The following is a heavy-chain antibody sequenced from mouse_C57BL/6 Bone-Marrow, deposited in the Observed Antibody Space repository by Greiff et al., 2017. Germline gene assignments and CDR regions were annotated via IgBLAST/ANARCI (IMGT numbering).Heavy chain of an antibody. CDR2: IDPSDSYT. Sequence: QVQLQQPGAELVMPGASVKLSCKASGYTFTSYWMHWVKQRPGQGLEWIGEIDPSDSYTNYNQKFKGKSTLTVDKSSSTAYMQLSSLTSEDSAVYYCAREREWFYAMDYWGQGTSVTVSS. J-gene: IGHJ4*01. V-gene: IGHV1-69*01. CDR1: GYTFTSYW. CDR3: AREREWFYAMDY. D-gene: IGHD2-2*01.